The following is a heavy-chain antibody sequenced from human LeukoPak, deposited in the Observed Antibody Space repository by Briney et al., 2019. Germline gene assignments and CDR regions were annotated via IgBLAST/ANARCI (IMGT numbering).Heavy chain of an antibody. CDR3: ARNQEIDYYDSSGFYWGVEY. J-gene: IGHJ4*02. CDR2: ISYDGSNK. V-gene: IGHV3-30*03. D-gene: IGHD3-22*01. Sequence: GGSLRLSCAASGFTFSSYGMHWVRQAPGKGLEWVAVISYDGSNKYYADSVKGRFTISRDNAKNSLYLQMDSLRAEDTAVYYCARNQEIDYYDSSGFYWGVEYWGQGTLVTVSS. CDR1: GFTFSSYG.